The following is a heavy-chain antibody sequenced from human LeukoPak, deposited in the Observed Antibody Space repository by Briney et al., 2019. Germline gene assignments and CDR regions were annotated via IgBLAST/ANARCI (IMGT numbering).Heavy chain of an antibody. CDR1: GYNFTSYW. V-gene: IGHV5-51*01. Sequence: GESLKISCKGFGYNFTSYWIGWVRQMPGKGLEWMGIIYPGDSDTRYSPSFQGQVTISADKSISTAYLQWSSLKASDTAMYYCTRHGVERGFDYWGQGTLVTVSS. CDR2: IYPGDSDT. J-gene: IGHJ4*02. D-gene: IGHD1-1*01. CDR3: TRHGVERGFDY.